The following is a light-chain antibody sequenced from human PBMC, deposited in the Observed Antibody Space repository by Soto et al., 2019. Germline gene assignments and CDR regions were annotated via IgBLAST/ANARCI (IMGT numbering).Light chain of an antibody. V-gene: IGLV2-14*01. CDR1: SSDVGGYNY. CDR3: SSYTSSSTQV. J-gene: IGLJ3*02. Sequence: QSALTQPASVSGSPGQSITISCTGTSSDVGGYNYVSWYQQHPGKAPKLMIYEVSHRPSGVSNRFSGSKSANTASLTISGLQAEDEADHYCSSYTSSSTQVFGGGTKLTVL. CDR2: EVS.